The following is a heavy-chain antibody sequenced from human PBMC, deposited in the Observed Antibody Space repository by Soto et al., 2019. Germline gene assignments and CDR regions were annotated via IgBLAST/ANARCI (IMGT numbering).Heavy chain of an antibody. CDR1: GFTFSSYA. J-gene: IGHJ6*01. D-gene: IGHD4-17*01. V-gene: IGHV3-23*01. CDR2: ISGSGGST. Sequence: EVQLLESGGGLGQPGGSLRLSCAASGFTFSSYAMSWVRQAPGKGLEWVSAISGSGGSTYYADSVKGRFTISRDNSKNPLNPEMNGLGAEDTAVYYGATHPSRYGGPAKNYFYYGTHLGGQGTTVTVSA. CDR3: ATHPSRYGGPAKNYFYYGTHL.